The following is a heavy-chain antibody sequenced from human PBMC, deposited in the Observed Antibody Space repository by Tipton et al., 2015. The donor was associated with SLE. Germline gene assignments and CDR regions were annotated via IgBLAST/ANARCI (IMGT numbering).Heavy chain of an antibody. D-gene: IGHD1-26*01. CDR1: GASISSGIYY. Sequence: LRLSYTVSGASISSGIYYWSWIRQPAGKGLEWIGHISSSGSATYNPSLKTRVTMSVDTSKNLFSLRLSSLTAADTAVYYCAVGGWELRWGQGTQVTVSS. CDR2: ISSSGSA. V-gene: IGHV4-61*09. J-gene: IGHJ4*02. CDR3: AVGGWELR.